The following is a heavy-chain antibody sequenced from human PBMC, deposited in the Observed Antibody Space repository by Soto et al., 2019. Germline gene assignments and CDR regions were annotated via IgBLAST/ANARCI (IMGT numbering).Heavy chain of an antibody. CDR1: GGSISSYY. V-gene: IGHV4-59*01. CDR3: AGGFSSVVFDV. CDR2: FYYGGST. J-gene: IGHJ3*01. D-gene: IGHD6-19*01. Sequence: SETLSLTCTVSGGSISSYYWSWIRQPPGKGLEWIGYFYYGGSTNYNPSLKSRVTISIDTSKNQFSLNLFSVAAADTAVYYCAGGFSSVVFDVWGQGTMVTVSS.